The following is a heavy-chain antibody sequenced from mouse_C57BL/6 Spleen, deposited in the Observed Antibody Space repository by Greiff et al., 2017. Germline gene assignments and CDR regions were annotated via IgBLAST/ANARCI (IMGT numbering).Heavy chain of an antibody. J-gene: IGHJ4*01. CDR1: GFTFSDYG. CDR2: ISSGSSTI. Sequence: EVKLQESGGGLVKPGGSLKLSCAASGFTFSDYGMHWVRQAPEKGLEWVAYISSGSSTIYYADTVKGRFTITRDNAKTTLFLQMTSLRSEDTAMYYCASVPLGAMDYWGQGTSVTVSS. D-gene: IGHD3-1*01. CDR3: ASVPLGAMDY. V-gene: IGHV5-17*01.